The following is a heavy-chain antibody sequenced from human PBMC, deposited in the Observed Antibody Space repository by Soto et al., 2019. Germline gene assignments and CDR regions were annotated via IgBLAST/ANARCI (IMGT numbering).Heavy chain of an antibody. Sequence: SGTLSLTCAVYGGSFSGYYWSWIRQPPGKGLEWIGEINHSGSTNYNPSLKSRVTISVDTSKNQFSLKLSSVTAADTAVYYCARGSVVGATTEAWFDPWGRGTLVTVSS. CDR3: ARGSVVGATTEAWFDP. CDR2: INHSGST. D-gene: IGHD1-26*01. V-gene: IGHV4-34*01. CDR1: GGSFSGYY. J-gene: IGHJ5*02.